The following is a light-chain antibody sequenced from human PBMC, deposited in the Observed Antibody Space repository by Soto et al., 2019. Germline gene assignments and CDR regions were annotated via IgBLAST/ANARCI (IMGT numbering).Light chain of an antibody. CDR1: QSVSGKS. CDR2: GAS. V-gene: IGKV3-20*01. J-gene: IGKJ1*01. Sequence: EIVFTQSPGTLSLSPGERATLSCRASQSVSGKSLAWYQQKHGQAPRLLIYGASSRATGTPDRFSGSGSGTDFTLTISRLEPEDFAVYYCHQYDISRTFGQGTKVDIK. CDR3: HQYDISRT.